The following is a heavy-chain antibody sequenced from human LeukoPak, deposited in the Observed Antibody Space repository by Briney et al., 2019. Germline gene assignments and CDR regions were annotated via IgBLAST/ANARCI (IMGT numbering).Heavy chain of an antibody. D-gene: IGHD6-19*01. CDR3: ARYSGGWPYYFDF. V-gene: IGHV4-59*08. CDR1: GDSISIYY. J-gene: IGHJ4*02. Sequence: SETLSLTCTVSGDSISIYYWSWIRRPPGKGLEGIGYISDTGSTSYNPSLQSRVAISLDTSQNQFSLNLTSVPAADTAVYFCARYSGGWPYYFDFWGQGTLVTVSA. CDR2: ISDTGST.